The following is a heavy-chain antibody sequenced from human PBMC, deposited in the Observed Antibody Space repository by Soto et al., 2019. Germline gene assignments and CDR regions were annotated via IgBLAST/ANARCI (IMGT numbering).Heavy chain of an antibody. V-gene: IGHV4-4*07. Sequence: PSETLSLTCTVSGGSIIRYYWSWIRQPAGKGLEWVGRIYTSGSTNYNPSLKSRVTMSVDTSKNQFSLKLSPVTAADTAVYYCAREWRFEYSSPNFDPWGQGTLVTVS. J-gene: IGHJ5*02. D-gene: IGHD6-6*01. CDR3: AREWRFEYSSPNFDP. CDR2: IYTSGST. CDR1: GGSIIRYY.